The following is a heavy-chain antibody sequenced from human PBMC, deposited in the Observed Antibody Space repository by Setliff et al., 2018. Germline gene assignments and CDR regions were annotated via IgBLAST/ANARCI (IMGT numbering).Heavy chain of an antibody. Sequence: ASVKVSCKASGYTFTNYGISWVRQAPGQGLEWMGWISAYNDNTNYAQKVQGRVTMTTDTSTSTAYMELRSLTSDDTAVYYCARESRRYYDSSGYYYDPYYYYYMDVWGKGTTVTVSS. D-gene: IGHD3-22*01. CDR2: ISAYNDNT. J-gene: IGHJ6*03. V-gene: IGHV1-18*01. CDR1: GYTFTNYG. CDR3: ARESRRYYDSSGYYYDPYYYYYMDV.